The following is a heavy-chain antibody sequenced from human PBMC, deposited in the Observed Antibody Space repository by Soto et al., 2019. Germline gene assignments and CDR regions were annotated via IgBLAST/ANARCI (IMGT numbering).Heavy chain of an antibody. V-gene: IGHV3-23*01. J-gene: IGHJ5*02. Sequence: GGSLRLSCAGSGFTFSSYAMNWVRQAPGKGLEWVSGISGSGDSKYYTDSVKGRFTISRDNSKNTLYLQMNSLRVEDTAVYYCAKDLGSGSYYKGNNWFDPWGQGSLVTVSS. CDR2: ISGSGDSK. CDR3: AKDLGSGSYYKGNNWFDP. CDR1: GFTFSSYA. D-gene: IGHD3-10*01.